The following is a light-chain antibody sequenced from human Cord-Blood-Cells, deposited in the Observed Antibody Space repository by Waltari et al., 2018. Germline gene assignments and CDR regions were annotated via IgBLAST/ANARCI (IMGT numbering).Light chain of an antibody. V-gene: IGKV2-30*01. Sequence: DVVMTQSPHSLPVTLGQPASIYCRSSQSLVYSEGNTYLNWLQERPGQSPRSLIYKVSNRDSGVPDRFSVSASGTDFTLKISRVEAEDVGVYYCMQGTHWPPYTFGQVTKLEIK. CDR1: QSLVYSEGNTY. CDR2: KVS. CDR3: MQGTHWPPYT. J-gene: IGKJ2*01.